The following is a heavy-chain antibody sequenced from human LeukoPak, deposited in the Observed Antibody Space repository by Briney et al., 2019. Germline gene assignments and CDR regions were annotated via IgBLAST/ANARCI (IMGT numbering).Heavy chain of an antibody. CDR1: GYTFTSYY. Sequence: GASVKVSCKASGYTFTSYYMHWVRQAPGQGLEWMGIINPSGGSTSYAQKFQGRVTMTRDTSTSTVYMELSSLRSEDTAVYYCARVGGYCSGGSCYSYDGPLTYYYGMDVWGQGTTVTVSS. J-gene: IGHJ6*02. D-gene: IGHD2-15*01. V-gene: IGHV1-46*01. CDR2: INPSGGST. CDR3: ARVGGYCSGGSCYSYDGPLTYYYGMDV.